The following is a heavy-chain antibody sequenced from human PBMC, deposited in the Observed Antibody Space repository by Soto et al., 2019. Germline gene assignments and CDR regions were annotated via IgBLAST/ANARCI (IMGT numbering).Heavy chain of an antibody. J-gene: IGHJ4*02. CDR2: IYFSGST. Sequence: QVQLQESGPGLVKPPQTLSLTCTVSGGSISSGDYYWNWIRQPPGKGLEWIGYIYFSGSTYYNPSLKSRVIISLDTSKNQFSLKLSSVTAADTAVYYCARELTGYRFGPGEVYWGQGTLVTVSS. D-gene: IGHD5-18*01. CDR3: ARELTGYRFGPGEVY. V-gene: IGHV4-30-4*01. CDR1: GGSISSGDYY.